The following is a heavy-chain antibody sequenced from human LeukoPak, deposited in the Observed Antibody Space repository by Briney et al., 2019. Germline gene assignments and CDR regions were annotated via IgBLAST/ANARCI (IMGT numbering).Heavy chain of an antibody. CDR1: GFTFSNSW. J-gene: IGHJ4*02. V-gene: IGHV3-74*01. Sequence: PGGSLGLSCAASGFTFSNSWMHWVRQAPGEGLVWVSRISGDGSTTNYADSVKGRFTISRDNAMNTLYLQMNSLRTEDTAVYYCARGVDNSYGYVFWGQGTRVAVSP. CDR2: ISGDGSTT. D-gene: IGHD5-18*01. CDR3: ARGVDNSYGYVF.